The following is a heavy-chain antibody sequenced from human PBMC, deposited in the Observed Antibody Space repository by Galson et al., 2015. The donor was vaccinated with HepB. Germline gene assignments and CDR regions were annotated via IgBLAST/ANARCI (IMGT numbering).Heavy chain of an antibody. J-gene: IGHJ4*02. V-gene: IGHV3-30*18. CDR1: GFTFSSYG. Sequence: SLRLSCAASGFTFSSYGMHWVRQAPGKGLEWVAVISYDGSNKYYADSVEGRFTISRDNSKKTLYLQMNSLRAEDTAVYYCAKDSCSSTSCYNPYYFDYWGQGTLVTVSS. CDR2: ISYDGSNK. D-gene: IGHD2-2*02. CDR3: AKDSCSSTSCYNPYYFDY.